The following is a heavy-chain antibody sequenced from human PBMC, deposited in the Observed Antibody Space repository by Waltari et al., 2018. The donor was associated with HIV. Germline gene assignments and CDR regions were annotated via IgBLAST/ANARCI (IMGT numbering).Heavy chain of an antibody. CDR3: AKDYSGSYTRGYSDY. CDR2: ISGSGGST. D-gene: IGHD1-26*01. V-gene: IGHV3-23*01. CDR1: GFTFINYA. Sequence: EVQLLESGGGLVQPGGSLRLSCAASGFTFINYAISWARQAPGKGLEWVSGISGSGGSTYYADSVKGRFTISRDNSKNTLYLQMNSLRAEDTALYYCAKDYSGSYTRGYSDYWGQGTLVTVSS. J-gene: IGHJ4*02.